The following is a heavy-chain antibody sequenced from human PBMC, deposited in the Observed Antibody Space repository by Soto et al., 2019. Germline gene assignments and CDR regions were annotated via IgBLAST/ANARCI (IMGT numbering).Heavy chain of an antibody. D-gene: IGHD3-9*01. V-gene: IGHV4-59*01. CDR2: IYYSGST. Sequence: SETMSLTCTVAGGSIISYYGSWIRQTTGKGLEWIGYIYYSGSTNYNPSLKSRVTISVDTSKNQFSLKLSSVTAADTAVYYCERGGPYYDILTGYYKSYYYYGMDVWGQGTTVTVSS. CDR1: GGSIISYY. CDR3: ERGGPYYDILTGYYKSYYYYGMDV. J-gene: IGHJ6*02.